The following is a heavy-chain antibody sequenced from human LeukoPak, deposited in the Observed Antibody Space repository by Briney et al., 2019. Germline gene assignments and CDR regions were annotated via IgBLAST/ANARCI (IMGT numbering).Heavy chain of an antibody. CDR1: GFTFSSYA. Sequence: PGGSLRLSCAASGFTFSSYAMRWVRQAPGKGLEWVAVISYDGSNKYYADSVKGRFTISRDNSKNTLYLQMNSLRAEDTAVYYCARDGGCSSTSCYTDYFDYWGQGTLVTVSS. V-gene: IGHV3-30*01. CDR2: ISYDGSNK. CDR3: ARDGGCSSTSCYTDYFDY. D-gene: IGHD2-2*02. J-gene: IGHJ4*02.